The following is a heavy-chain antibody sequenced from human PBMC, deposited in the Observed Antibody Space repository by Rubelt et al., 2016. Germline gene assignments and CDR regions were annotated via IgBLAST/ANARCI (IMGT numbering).Heavy chain of an antibody. CDR1: GLTFGDFG. Sequence: VQVVESGGGLVQPGRSLRLSCKVSGLTFGDFGMSWFRQAPGRGLEWVAVIWYDGSNKYYADSVKGRFTISRDNSRNTLYLQMNSLRVEDTAVYYCARNPHLAPGLLFDLWGQGTMVTVSS. J-gene: IGHJ3*01. V-gene: IGHV3-33*01. CDR3: ARNPHLAPGLLFDL. D-gene: IGHD1-14*01. CDR2: IWYDGSNK.